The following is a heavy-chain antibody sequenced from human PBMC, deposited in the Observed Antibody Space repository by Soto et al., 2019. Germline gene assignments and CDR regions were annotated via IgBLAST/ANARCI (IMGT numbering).Heavy chain of an antibody. CDR2: IYYSGST. CDR3: ARGRYDILTGYSDY. D-gene: IGHD3-9*01. Sequence: ETLSLTCTVSGGSIISSSYYWGWIRQPPGKGLEWIGGIYYSGSTYYNPSLKSRVTISVDTSKNQFSLKLSSVTATDTAVYYCARGRYDILTGYSDYWGQGTLVTVSS. CDR1: GGSIISSSYY. J-gene: IGHJ4*02. V-gene: IGHV4-39*01.